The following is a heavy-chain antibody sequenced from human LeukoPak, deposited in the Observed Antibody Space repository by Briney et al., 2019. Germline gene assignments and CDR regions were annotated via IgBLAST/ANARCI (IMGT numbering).Heavy chain of an antibody. D-gene: IGHD1-26*01. V-gene: IGHV3-21*01. Sequence: GGSLRPSCAASGFTFSTYNMNWVRQVPGKGLKWVSSITSSSTYMFYADSVKGRFTISRDNAQNSLYLQINSLRAEDTAVYYCARDPYSGRYGDYYYYYMDVWGKGTTVTISS. CDR2: ITSSSTYM. CDR3: ARDPYSGRYGDYYYYYMDV. CDR1: GFTFSTYN. J-gene: IGHJ6*03.